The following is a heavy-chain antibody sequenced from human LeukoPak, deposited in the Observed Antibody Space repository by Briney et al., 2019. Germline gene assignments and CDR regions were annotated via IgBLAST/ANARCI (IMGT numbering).Heavy chain of an antibody. Sequence: SETLSLTCTVSGGSISSSNYYWGWIRQPPGKGLEWIGTIYYSGSTYYNPSLKSRVTISVDTSKNQFSLKLTSVTAADTAVYYCASLYGSGSYYPSDYWGQGTLVTVS. J-gene: IGHJ4*02. CDR3: ASLYGSGSYYPSDY. CDR2: IYYSGST. V-gene: IGHV4-39*07. CDR1: GGSISSSNYY. D-gene: IGHD3-10*01.